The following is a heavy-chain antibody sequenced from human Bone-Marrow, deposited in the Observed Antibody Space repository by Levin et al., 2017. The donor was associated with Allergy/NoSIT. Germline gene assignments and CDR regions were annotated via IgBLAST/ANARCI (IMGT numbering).Heavy chain of an antibody. CDR3: GVTPRRDPFDY. D-gene: IGHD2-21*02. V-gene: IGHV3-7*01. Sequence: GGSLRLSCAVSGFTFSNYWMSWVRQAPGKGLEWVANIRDDGGEKYYVDSVKGRFTISRDNAKNTLYLQMNSMRVEDTAVYYCGVTPRRDPFDYWGQGTLVTVSS. CDR1: GFTFSNYW. CDR2: IRDDGGEK. J-gene: IGHJ4*02.